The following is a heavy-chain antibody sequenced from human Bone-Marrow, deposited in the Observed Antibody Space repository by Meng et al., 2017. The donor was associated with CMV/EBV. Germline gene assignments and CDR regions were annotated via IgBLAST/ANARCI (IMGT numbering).Heavy chain of an antibody. Sequence: ASVKVSCKASGYTFTGYYMHWVRQAPGQGLEWMGWINPNSGGTNYAQKFQGRVTMTRDTSISTAYMELSRLRSDDTAVYYCARWEALGYCSSTSCQPIWGQGTMVTVSS. CDR1: GYTFTGYY. CDR2: INPNSGGT. J-gene: IGHJ3*02. V-gene: IGHV1-2*02. D-gene: IGHD2-2*01. CDR3: ARWEALGYCSSTSCQPI.